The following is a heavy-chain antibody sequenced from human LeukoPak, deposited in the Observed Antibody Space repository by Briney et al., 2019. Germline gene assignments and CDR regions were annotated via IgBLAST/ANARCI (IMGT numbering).Heavy chain of an antibody. D-gene: IGHD3-10*01. CDR3: ARRGMDGSGSYYTFDY. CDR1: GYTFTGYY. CDR2: INPNSGGT. V-gene: IGHV1-2*02. Sequence: ASVKVSCKASGYTFTGYYMHWVRQAPGQGPEWMGWINPNSGGTNYAQKFQGRVTMTRDTSISTAYMELSRLRSDDTAVYYCARRGMDGSGSYYTFDYWGQGTLVTVPS. J-gene: IGHJ4*02.